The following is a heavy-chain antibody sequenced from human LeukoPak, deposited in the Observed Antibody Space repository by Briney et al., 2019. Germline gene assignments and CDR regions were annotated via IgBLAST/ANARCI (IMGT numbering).Heavy chain of an antibody. D-gene: IGHD2-2*02. CDR1: GYTFTSYG. Sequence: ASVRVSCKASGYTFTSYGISWVQQAPGQGLEWMGWISAYNGNTNYAQKLQGRVTMTTDTSTSTAYMELRSLRSDDTAVYYCARDGYCSSTSCFTYNWFDPWGQGTLVTVSS. CDR3: ARDGYCSSTSCFTYNWFDP. J-gene: IGHJ5*02. CDR2: ISAYNGNT. V-gene: IGHV1-18*01.